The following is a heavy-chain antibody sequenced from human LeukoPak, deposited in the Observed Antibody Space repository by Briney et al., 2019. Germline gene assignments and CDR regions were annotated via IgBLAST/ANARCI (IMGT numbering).Heavy chain of an antibody. CDR2: INPNSGGT. D-gene: IGHD2-15*01. Sequence: ASVKVSCKASGYTFTGYYMHWVRQAPGQGLEWIGWINPNSGGTNYAQKFQGRVTMTRDTSISTAYMELSRLRSDDTAVYHCARAVVVVAATMIDYWGQGTLVTVSS. V-gene: IGHV1-2*02. CDR1: GYTFTGYY. CDR3: ARAVVVVAATMIDY. J-gene: IGHJ4*02.